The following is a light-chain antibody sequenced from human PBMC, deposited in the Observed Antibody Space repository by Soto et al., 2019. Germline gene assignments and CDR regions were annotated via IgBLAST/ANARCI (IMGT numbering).Light chain of an antibody. CDR3: QSYDSSLSGYV. Sequence: QSVLTQPPSVSGAPGQRVTISCTGSSSNIGAGYDVHWYQQLPGTAPKLLIYDNFNRPSGVPDRFSGSKSGTSASLAIIGFQAEDEADYYCQSYDSSLSGYVFGTGTKVTVL. CDR2: DNF. CDR1: SSNIGAGYD. V-gene: IGLV1-40*01. J-gene: IGLJ1*01.